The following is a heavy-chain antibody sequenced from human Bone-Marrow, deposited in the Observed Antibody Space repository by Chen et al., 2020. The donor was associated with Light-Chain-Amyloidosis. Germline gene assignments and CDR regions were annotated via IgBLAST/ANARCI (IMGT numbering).Heavy chain of an antibody. D-gene: IGHD3-3*01. V-gene: IGHV1-2*02. Sequence: QAHLVQSGAAVKTPGASVQVSCRASGYTFTGAYIHCVRQAPGQGLEWMGWINPDSGATNYEQKFQGRVSLTRDTSVNTGYMELSRLRFDDTAGYYCATVYQNDDFWGGSTSLYGMDVWGQGTTVTVSS. CDR3: ATVYQNDDFWGGSTSLYGMDV. CDR2: INPDSGAT. J-gene: IGHJ6*02. CDR1: GYTFTGAY.